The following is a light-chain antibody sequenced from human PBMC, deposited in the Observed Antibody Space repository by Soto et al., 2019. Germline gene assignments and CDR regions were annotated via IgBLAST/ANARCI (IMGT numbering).Light chain of an antibody. CDR2: GAS. CDR1: QSVSSSY. CDR3: QQYGSSPLIS. V-gene: IGKV3-20*01. J-gene: IGKJ5*01. Sequence: EIVLKQSPGTLSLSPVERATLSCRASQSVSSSYLAWYQQKPGQAPRLLIYGASSRATGIPDRFSGSGSGTDFTLTIRRLEPEDFAVYYCQQYGSSPLISVGQGRRRAVK.